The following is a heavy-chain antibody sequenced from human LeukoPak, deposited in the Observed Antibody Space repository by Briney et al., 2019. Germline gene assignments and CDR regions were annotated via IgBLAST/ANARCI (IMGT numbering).Heavy chain of an antibody. CDR1: GFTFSSYW. CDR2: INSEGSNT. V-gene: IGHV3-74*01. J-gene: IGHJ4*02. D-gene: IGHD2-8*01. CDR3: GRVTERVMGNFDY. Sequence: LPGGSLRLSCAASGFTFSSYWMHWVRQAPGKGLVWVSRINSEGSNTSYADSVKGRFTISRNNAKNPLYLQMNSLRAEDTAVYYCGRVTERVMGNFDYWGQGTLVTVSS.